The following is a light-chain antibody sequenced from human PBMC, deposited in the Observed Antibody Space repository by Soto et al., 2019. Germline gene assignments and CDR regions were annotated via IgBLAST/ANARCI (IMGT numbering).Light chain of an antibody. V-gene: IGKV1-39*01. J-gene: IGKJ1*01. CDR3: QKCDRAPWT. CDR1: QSISSY. Sequence: DIQMTQSPSSLSASVGDRVTITCRASQSISSYLNWYQQKPGKAPKLLIYAASSLQSGVPSRFSGSGSGTDFTLTISSLQPEDVASYYCQKCDRAPWTFGQGTKVDIK. CDR2: AAS.